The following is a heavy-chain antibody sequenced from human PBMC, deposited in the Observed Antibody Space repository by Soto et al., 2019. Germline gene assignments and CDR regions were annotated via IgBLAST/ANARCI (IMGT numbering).Heavy chain of an antibody. J-gene: IGHJ4*02. Sequence: AETLSLTCTVSGGAVSSGSYYFICIRQPPGNGLELIGYIYYSGSTNYNPSLKSRVTISVDTSKNQFSLKLSSVTAADTAVYYCAREQGRELLAYWGQGTLVTVSS. CDR3: AREQGRELLAY. V-gene: IGHV4-61*01. CDR2: IYYSGST. D-gene: IGHD2-15*01. CDR1: GGAVSSGSYY.